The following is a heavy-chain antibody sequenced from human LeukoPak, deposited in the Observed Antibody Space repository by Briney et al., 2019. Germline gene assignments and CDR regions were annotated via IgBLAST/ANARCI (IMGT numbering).Heavy chain of an antibody. V-gene: IGHV1-46*01. CDR2: INPSGGST. CDR3: ARDPPSSIAGRPIFDY. Sequence: ASVKVSCKASGYTFTSYDINWERQAPGQGLEWMGIINPSGGSTSYAQKFQGRVTMTRDTSISTAYMELSRLTSDDTAVYYCARDPPSSIAGRPIFDYWGQGTLVTVSS. CDR1: GYTFTSYD. D-gene: IGHD6-6*01. J-gene: IGHJ4*02.